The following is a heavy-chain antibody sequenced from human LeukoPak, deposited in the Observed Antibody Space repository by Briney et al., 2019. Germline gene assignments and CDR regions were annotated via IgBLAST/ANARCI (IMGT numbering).Heavy chain of an antibody. CDR1: GGTFSSYA. J-gene: IGHJ4*02. CDR3: ARVPYCSGGSCLLRGYYFDF. Sequence: LVKVSCKASGGTFSSYAISWVRQAPGQGLEWMGRIIPIFGTANYAQKFQGRVTITADESTSTAYMELSSLRSEDTAVYYCARVPYCSGGSCLLRGYYFDFWGQGTLVTVSS. D-gene: IGHD2-15*01. V-gene: IGHV1-69*13. CDR2: IIPIFGTA.